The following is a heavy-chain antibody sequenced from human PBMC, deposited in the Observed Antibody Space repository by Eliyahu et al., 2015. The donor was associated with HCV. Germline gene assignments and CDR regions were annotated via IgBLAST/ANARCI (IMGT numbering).Heavy chain of an antibody. D-gene: IGHD1-26*01. CDR2: ISGSGGST. CDR1: GFTFSSVA. J-gene: IGHJ4*02. V-gene: IGHV3-23*01. Sequence: EVQLLESGGGLVQPGGSLRLXCVASGFTFSSVAMSWVRQAPGKGLEWVSGISGSGGSTNYADSVKGRFTISRDNSKNTLYLQMSSLRAEDTAVYYCAKGTSYHFDYWGQGTLVTVSS. CDR3: AKGTSYHFDY.